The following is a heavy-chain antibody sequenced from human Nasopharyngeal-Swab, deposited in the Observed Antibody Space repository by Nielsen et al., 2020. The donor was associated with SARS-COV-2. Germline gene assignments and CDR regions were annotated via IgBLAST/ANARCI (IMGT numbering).Heavy chain of an antibody. CDR3: AKDIRPPLQQWLVASYCSCCGMDV. CDR1: GFTFDDHA. D-gene: IGHD6-19*01. V-gene: IGHV3-9*01. CDR2: ISWNSGSI. J-gene: IGHJ6*02. Sequence: SLKISCAASGFTFDDHAMHWVRQAPGKGLEWVSGISWNSGSIGYADSVKGRFTISRDNAKNSLYLQMNSLRAEDTAMYYCAKDIRPPLQQWLVASYCSCCGMDVWGQGTTVTVSS.